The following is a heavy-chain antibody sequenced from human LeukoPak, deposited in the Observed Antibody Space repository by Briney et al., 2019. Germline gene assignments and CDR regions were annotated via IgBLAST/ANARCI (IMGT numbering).Heavy chain of an antibody. J-gene: IGHJ4*02. Sequence: SETLSLTCTVSGGSISSYYWSWIRQPPGKGLEWIGYIYYSGSTNYNPSLKSRVTISVDTSKNQFSLKLSTVTAADTAVYYCARDRGPAVGYDYWGQGTLVTVSS. D-gene: IGHD2-2*01. V-gene: IGHV4-59*01. CDR1: GGSISSYY. CDR3: ARDRGPAVGYDY. CDR2: IYYSGST.